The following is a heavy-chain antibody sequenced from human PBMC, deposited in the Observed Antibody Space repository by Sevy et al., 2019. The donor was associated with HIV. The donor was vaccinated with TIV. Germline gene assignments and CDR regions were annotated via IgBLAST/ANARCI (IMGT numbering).Heavy chain of an antibody. V-gene: IGHV3-11*01. Sequence: GGSLRLSCEASGFTFSDYYMNWIRQSPRRGLEWVSYISSTGTTIYYADSVKGRFTISRDNAKNSLYLQRNSLRAEDTAVYYCAREGSVRYFDLWGRGTLVTVSS. J-gene: IGHJ2*01. CDR1: GFTFSDYY. D-gene: IGHD3-10*01. CDR2: ISSTGTTI. CDR3: AREGSVRYFDL.